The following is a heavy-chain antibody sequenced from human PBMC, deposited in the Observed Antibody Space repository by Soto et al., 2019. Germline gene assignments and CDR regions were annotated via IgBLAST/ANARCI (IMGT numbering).Heavy chain of an antibody. CDR2: ISGSGGST. D-gene: IGHD3-10*01. CDR3: ATGRGVNFYYGMDV. V-gene: IGHV3-23*01. J-gene: IGHJ6*02. CDR1: GFTFSSYA. Sequence: EVQLLESGGGLVQPGGSLRLSCADSGFTFSSYAMSWVRQAPGKGLEWVSAISGSGGSTYYADSVKGRFTISRDNSKNTLYLQMNCLRAEDTAVYYCATGRGVNFYYGMDVWGQGTTVTVSS.